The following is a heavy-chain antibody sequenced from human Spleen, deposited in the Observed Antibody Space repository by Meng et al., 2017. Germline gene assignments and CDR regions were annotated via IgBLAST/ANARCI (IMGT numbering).Heavy chain of an antibody. V-gene: IGHV4-38-2*02. CDR1: GYSISSGYY. CDR3: ARAHSSSWLAGDAFDI. Sequence: SETLSLTCTVSGYSISSGYYWGWIRQPPGKGLDWIGSIYHSGITYYNPSLKSRITISVDTSKNQFSLKLSSVTAADTAVYYCARAHSSSWLAGDAFDIWGQGTMVTVSS. D-gene: IGHD6-13*01. J-gene: IGHJ3*02. CDR2: IYHSGIT.